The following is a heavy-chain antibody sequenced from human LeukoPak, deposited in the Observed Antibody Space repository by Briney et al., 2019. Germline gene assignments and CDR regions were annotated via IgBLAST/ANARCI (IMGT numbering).Heavy chain of an antibody. D-gene: IGHD3-10*01. Sequence: SETLSLTCTVSGGSISSYYWSWIRQPPGKGLEWIGYVYYSGSTNYNPSLKSRVTISVDTSKNQFSLKLSSVTAADTAVYYCARDSSGGAPIFDYWGQGTLVTVSS. CDR3: ARDSSGGAPIFDY. CDR1: GGSISSYY. CDR2: VYYSGST. J-gene: IGHJ4*02. V-gene: IGHV4-59*01.